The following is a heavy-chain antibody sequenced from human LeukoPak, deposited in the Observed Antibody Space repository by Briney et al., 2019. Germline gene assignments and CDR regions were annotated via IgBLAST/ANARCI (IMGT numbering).Heavy chain of an antibody. CDR3: ARVGSSWKPLGY. J-gene: IGHJ4*02. CDR2: INHSGST. CDR1: GGSFSGYY. Sequence: SETLSLTCAVYGGSFSGYYWSWIRQPPGKGLEWIGEINHSGSTNYNPSLKSRVTISVDTSKNQFLLKLSSVTAADTAVYYCARVGSSWKPLGYWGQGTLVTVSS. D-gene: IGHD6-13*01. V-gene: IGHV4-34*01.